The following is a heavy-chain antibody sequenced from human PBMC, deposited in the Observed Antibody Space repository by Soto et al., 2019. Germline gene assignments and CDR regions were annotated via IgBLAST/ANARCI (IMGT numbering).Heavy chain of an antibody. Sequence: EVLLVESGGGLVQPGGPLRLSCTTSGSTFSPYDMHWVPQVTGKVLEWVSGIVVAGDTYYPDSVKGRFTISRENAKNSLYLQMDSLRVEDTAVYYCARRGIDTMSGFDALDVWGLGTKVTVSS. V-gene: IGHV3-13*01. CDR1: GSTFSPYD. J-gene: IGHJ3*01. CDR3: ARRGIDTMSGFDALDV. D-gene: IGHD6-25*01. CDR2: IVVAGDT.